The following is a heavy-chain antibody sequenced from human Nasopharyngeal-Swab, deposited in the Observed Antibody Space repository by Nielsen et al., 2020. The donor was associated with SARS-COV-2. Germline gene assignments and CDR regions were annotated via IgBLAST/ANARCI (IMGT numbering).Heavy chain of an antibody. V-gene: IGHV4-4*02. D-gene: IGHD1-14*01. CDR2: IHHSGST. J-gene: IGHJ6*02. Sequence: WIRKPPGKGLEWIGEIHHSGSTTYNPSLKSRVTISIDKSKNQLSLRVTSVTAADTAVYYCARDREKDRLRYYGMDAWRPGTTVTVSS. CDR3: ARDREKDRLRYYGMDA.